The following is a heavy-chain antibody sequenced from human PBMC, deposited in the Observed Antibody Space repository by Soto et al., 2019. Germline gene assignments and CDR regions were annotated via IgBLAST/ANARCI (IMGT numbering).Heavy chain of an antibody. Sequence: SETLSLTCSVSGDSIGSYYWTWIRQPPGKGLEWIGYIHYLGSTTFNPSLKSRVTISVDTPKNQFSLKLSSVTAADTAVYYCAKNWNWGSLVHWGQGTLVTVSS. D-gene: IGHD7-27*01. CDR3: AKNWNWGSLVH. V-gene: IGHV4-59*08. J-gene: IGHJ4*02. CDR2: IHYLGST. CDR1: GDSIGSYY.